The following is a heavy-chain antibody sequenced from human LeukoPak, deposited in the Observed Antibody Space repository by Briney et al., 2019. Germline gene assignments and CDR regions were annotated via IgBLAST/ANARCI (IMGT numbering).Heavy chain of an antibody. Sequence: PGGSLRLSCAASGFAFSGYWMHWVRQAPGKGPVWVSRISSDGTTTNYADSVKGRFTVSRDNAKNTLYLQISSLRAAEDTAVYYCTRDMWGTSDYWGQGTLVTVSS. V-gene: IGHV3-74*01. CDR1: GFAFSGYW. CDR2: ISSDGTTT. D-gene: IGHD1-14*01. J-gene: IGHJ4*02. CDR3: TRDMWGTSDY.